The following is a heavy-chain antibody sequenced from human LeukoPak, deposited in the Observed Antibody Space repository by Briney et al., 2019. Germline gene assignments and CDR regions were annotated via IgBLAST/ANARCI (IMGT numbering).Heavy chain of an antibody. CDR1: GGSFSGYY. Sequence: PSETLSLTCAVYGGSFSGYYWSWIRQPPGKGLEWIGEINHRGSTNYNPSLKSRVTISVDTSKNQFSLKLSSVTAADTAVYYCARIAAAGTAIDYWGQGTLVTVSS. CDR3: ARIAAAGTAIDY. CDR2: INHRGST. V-gene: IGHV4-34*01. J-gene: IGHJ4*02. D-gene: IGHD6-13*01.